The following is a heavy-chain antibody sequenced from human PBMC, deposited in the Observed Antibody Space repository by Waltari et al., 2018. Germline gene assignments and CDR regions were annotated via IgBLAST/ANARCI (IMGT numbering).Heavy chain of an antibody. CDR1: GFTFSNHA. J-gene: IGHJ4*02. CDR3: AKDYDVWRGYHFAFDY. Sequence: EVQLLESGGGLVRPGGSLSLSCAASGFTFSNHAMSWVRQAPGNGLERVSSIEPSGGSTYYADSVKGRFTISRDNSKNTLSLQMYSLRAEDTVVYYCAKDYDVWRGYHFAFDYWGQGTLVTVSS. D-gene: IGHD3-3*01. CDR2: IEPSGGST. V-gene: IGHV3-23*01.